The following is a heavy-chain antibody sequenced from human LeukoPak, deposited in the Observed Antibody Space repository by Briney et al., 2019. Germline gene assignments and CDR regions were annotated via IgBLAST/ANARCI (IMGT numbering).Heavy chain of an antibody. CDR3: AKNDGNLPYYYYYMDV. D-gene: IGHD1-1*01. CDR2: VSNHGTT. CDR1: GFSVSTNY. J-gene: IGHJ6*03. Sequence: GGSLRLSCAASGFSVSTNYMIWVRQAPGMGLECVSVVSNHGTTYYADSVKGRFTISRDNSKNTLYLQMNSLRAEDTAVYYCAKNDGNLPYYYYYMDVWGKGTTVTVSS. V-gene: IGHV3-53*01.